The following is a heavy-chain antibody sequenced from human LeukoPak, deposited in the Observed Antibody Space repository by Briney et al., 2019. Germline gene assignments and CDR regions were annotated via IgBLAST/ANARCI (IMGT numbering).Heavy chain of an antibody. D-gene: IGHD2-15*01. J-gene: IGHJ4*02. CDR3: AAQFGSSGGWYFDY. Sequence: GASVKVSCKVSGYTHTELSMHWVRQAPGKGLEWMGGFDPKDGETIYAQKFQGRVTMTEDTSTDTAYMELSSLRSEDTAVYYCAAQFGSSGGWYFDYWGQGTLVTVSS. V-gene: IGHV1-24*01. CDR2: FDPKDGET. CDR1: GYTHTELS.